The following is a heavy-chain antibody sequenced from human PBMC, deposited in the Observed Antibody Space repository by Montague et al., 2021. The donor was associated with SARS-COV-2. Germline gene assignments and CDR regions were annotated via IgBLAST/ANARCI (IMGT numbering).Heavy chain of an antibody. CDR2: INHSGST. V-gene: IGHV4-34*01. J-gene: IGHJ6*02. D-gene: IGHD3-10*01. Sequence: SETLSLTCAVYGGSFSGYYWSWIRQPPGKGLEWIGKINHSGSTNYNPSLKSRVTILVDTSKNQFSLKLSSVTAADTAVYYCAMGRVRGVLVDYYYYGMDVWGQGTTVTVSS. CDR3: AMGRVRGVLVDYYYYGMDV. CDR1: GGSFSGYY.